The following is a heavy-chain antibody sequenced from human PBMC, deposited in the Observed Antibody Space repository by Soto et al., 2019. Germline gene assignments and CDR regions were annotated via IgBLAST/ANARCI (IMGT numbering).Heavy chain of an antibody. CDR3: AAHLKTTVTAYWYFDL. CDR1: GGSFSGYY. J-gene: IGHJ2*01. Sequence: QVHLQQWGAGLLKPSETLSLTCAVYGGSFSGYYWSWIRQPPGKGLEWIGEINHSGSTNFNPSLKSRVSISVDTSKKQFSLRLNSVTAADTAVYYCAAHLKTTVTAYWYFDLWGRDTLVTVSS. CDR2: INHSGST. V-gene: IGHV4-34*01. D-gene: IGHD4-17*01.